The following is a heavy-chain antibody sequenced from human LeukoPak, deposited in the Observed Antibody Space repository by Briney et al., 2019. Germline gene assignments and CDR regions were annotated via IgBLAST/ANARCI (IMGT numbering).Heavy chain of an antibody. CDR2: IYSSGST. V-gene: IGHV4-59*08. CDR3: ARVSVRAFGEVIKNRSAFDL. D-gene: IGHD3-16*02. Sequence: SETLSLTCTVSGGSISNYYWSWIRQPPGKGLEWIGYIYSSGSTNYNPSLKSRVTISVDTSKIQFSLKLSSVTAADTAVYCCARVSVRAFGEVIKNRSAFDLWGQGTMVTVSS. CDR1: GGSISNYY. J-gene: IGHJ3*01.